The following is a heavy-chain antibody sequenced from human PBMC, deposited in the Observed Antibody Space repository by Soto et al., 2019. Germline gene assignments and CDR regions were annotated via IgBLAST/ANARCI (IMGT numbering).Heavy chain of an antibody. J-gene: IGHJ6*02. CDR3: AKALPRPLAARPHYYYYGMDV. Sequence: GESLKISCKGSGYSFTSYWISWVRQMPGKGLEWMGRIDPSDSYTNYSPSFQGRFTISRDNSKNTLYLQMNSLRAEDTAVYYCAKALPRPLAARPHYYYYGMDVWGQGTTVTVS. CDR1: GYSFTSYW. V-gene: IGHV5-10-1*04. D-gene: IGHD6-6*01. CDR2: IDPSDSYT.